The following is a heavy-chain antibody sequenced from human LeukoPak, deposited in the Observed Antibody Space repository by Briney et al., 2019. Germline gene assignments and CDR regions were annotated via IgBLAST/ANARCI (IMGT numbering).Heavy chain of an antibody. D-gene: IGHD6-19*01. CDR1: GGSISSSSYY. J-gene: IGHJ6*03. V-gene: IGHV4-39*07. Sequence: PSETLSLTCTVSGGSISSSSYYWGWIRQPPGKGLEWIGSIYYSGSTYYNPPLKSRVTISVDTSKNQFSLKLSSVNAADTAVYYCARDGRWLDYYYMDVWGKGTTVTVSS. CDR2: IYYSGST. CDR3: ARDGRWLDYYYMDV.